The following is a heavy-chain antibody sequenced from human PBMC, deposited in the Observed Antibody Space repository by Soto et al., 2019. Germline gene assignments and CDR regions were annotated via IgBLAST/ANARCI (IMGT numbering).Heavy chain of an antibody. CDR2: ISTSIDAT. D-gene: IGHD6-6*01. Sequence: LRLSCAASGFAFRNYAMHWVRQAPGKGLEWFPSISTSIDATYYADSVKGRFTISRDDSKNTLYLQMNSLRAEDSAVYYCAKDRTVAARNFDYWGQGTQVTVSS. V-gene: IGHV3-23*01. CDR3: AKDRTVAARNFDY. CDR1: GFAFRNYA. J-gene: IGHJ4*02.